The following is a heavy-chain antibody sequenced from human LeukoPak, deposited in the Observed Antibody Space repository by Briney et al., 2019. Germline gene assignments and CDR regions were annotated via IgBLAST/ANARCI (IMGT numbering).Heavy chain of an antibody. CDR1: GYTFTEYY. V-gene: IGHV1-2*04. CDR3: ARDNGGTAMAYYYYYYMDV. Sequence: ASVKVSCKASGYTFTEYYMHWVRQAPGQGLEWMGWINPNSGDTNYAQKFQGWVTMTRNTSISTAYMELSSLRSEDTAVYYCARDNGGTAMAYYYYYYMDVWGKGTTVIISS. D-gene: IGHD5-18*01. J-gene: IGHJ6*03. CDR2: INPNSGDT.